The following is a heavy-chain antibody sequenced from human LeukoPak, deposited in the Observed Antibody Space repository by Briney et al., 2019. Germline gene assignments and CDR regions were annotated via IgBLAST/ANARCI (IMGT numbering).Heavy chain of an antibody. J-gene: IGHJ4*02. CDR2: INHSGST. Sequence: KTSETLSLTCTVSGGSISSSNYYWGWIRQPPGKGLEWIGEINHSGSTNYNPSLKSRVTISVDTSKNQFSLKLSSVTAADTAVYYCARRPGRGIKPAGYFDYWGQGTLVTVSS. V-gene: IGHV4-39*07. CDR3: ARRPGRGIKPAGYFDY. CDR1: GGSISSSNYY. D-gene: IGHD3-16*01.